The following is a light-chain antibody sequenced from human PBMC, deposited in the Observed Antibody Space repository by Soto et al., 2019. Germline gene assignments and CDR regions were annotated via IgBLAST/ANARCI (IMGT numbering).Light chain of an antibody. V-gene: IGLV1-40*01. CDR1: SSNIGAGYD. Sequence: QPVLTQPPSVSGAPGQRGTISCTGSSSNIGAGYDVHWYQQLPGTAPKLLIYGNSNRPSGVPDRFSGSKSGTSASLAITGLQAEDEADYYCQSYDSSLSGGVFGGGTKLTVL. J-gene: IGLJ2*01. CDR3: QSYDSSLSGGV. CDR2: GNS.